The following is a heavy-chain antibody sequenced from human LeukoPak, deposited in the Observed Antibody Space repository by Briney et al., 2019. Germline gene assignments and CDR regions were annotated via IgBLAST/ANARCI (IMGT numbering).Heavy chain of an antibody. J-gene: IGHJ4*02. CDR2: ISGSGGST. CDR1: GFTFDDYA. D-gene: IGHD1-26*01. V-gene: IGHV3-23*01. Sequence: GRSLRLSCAASGFTFDDYAMSWVRQAPGKGLEWVSAISGSGGSTYYADSVKGRFTISRDNSKNTLYLQMNSLRAEDTAVYYCAKAGSIKFDYWGQGTLVTVSS. CDR3: AKAGSIKFDY.